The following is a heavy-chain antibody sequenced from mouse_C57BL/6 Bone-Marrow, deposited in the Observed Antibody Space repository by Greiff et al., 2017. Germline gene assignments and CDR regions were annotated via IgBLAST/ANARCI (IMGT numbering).Heavy chain of an antibody. D-gene: IGHD2-10*02. CDR2: SRNKANDYTT. V-gene: IGHV7-1*01. Sequence: EVQLLESGAGLVKSGRSLRLSCATSGFTFSDFYMEWVRQAPGQGLEWIAASRNKANDYTTEYSASVKGRFIVSRDTSPSILYHQMNALRAEDTAIYYCARDASYDYAMDDWGQGTSVTVSS. CDR3: ARDASYDYAMDD. J-gene: IGHJ4*01. CDR1: GFTFSDFY.